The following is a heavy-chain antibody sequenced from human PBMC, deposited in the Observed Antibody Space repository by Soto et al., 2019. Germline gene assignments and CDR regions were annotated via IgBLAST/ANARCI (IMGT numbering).Heavy chain of an antibody. CDR2: IRSKANSYAT. CDR1: GFTFSATA. J-gene: IGHJ4*02. D-gene: IGHD3-10*01. Sequence: EVQLVESGGGWVQSGGSLKLSCAASGFTFSATAIHWVRQASGKGLEWVGRIRSKANSYATEYAASVKDRFTISRDDSKNTAYLQMNSLKPEDTAVYYCVRHIIDYLGQGTLVTVSS. V-gene: IGHV3-73*01. CDR3: VRHIIDY.